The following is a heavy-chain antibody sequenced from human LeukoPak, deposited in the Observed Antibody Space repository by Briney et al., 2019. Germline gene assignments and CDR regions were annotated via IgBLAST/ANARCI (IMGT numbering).Heavy chain of an antibody. J-gene: IGHJ4*02. D-gene: IGHD5-24*01. CDR2: INPNSGGT. CDR3: ARGLRVEATMDY. CDR1: GYTFTGYY. Sequence: ASVKVPCKASGYTFTGYYMHWVRQAPGQGLEWMGWINPNSGGTNYAQKFQGRVTMTRDTSFSTAYMELSRLRSDDTAVYYCARGLRVEATMDYWGQGTLVTVSS. V-gene: IGHV1-2*02.